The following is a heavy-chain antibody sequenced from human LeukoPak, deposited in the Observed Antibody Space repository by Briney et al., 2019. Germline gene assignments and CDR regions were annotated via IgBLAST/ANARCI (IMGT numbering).Heavy chain of an antibody. CDR2: INPNSGGT. CDR1: GYTFTSYY. CDR3: ARDRGRQLGVIDY. D-gene: IGHD6-6*01. J-gene: IGHJ4*02. V-gene: IGHV1-2*02. Sequence: ASVKVSCRASGYTFTSYYMHWVRQAPGQGLEWMGWINPNSGGTNYAQKFQGRVTMTRDTSISTAYMELSRLRSDDTAVYYCARDRGRQLGVIDYWGQGTLVTVSS.